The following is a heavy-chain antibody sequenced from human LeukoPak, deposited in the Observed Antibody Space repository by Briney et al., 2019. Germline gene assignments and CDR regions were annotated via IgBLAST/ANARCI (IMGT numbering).Heavy chain of an antibody. J-gene: IGHJ4*02. CDR3: AKRNGYYDSSGYYSRYFDY. CDR2: ISGSGGST. D-gene: IGHD3-22*01. V-gene: IGHV3-23*01. CDR1: GFTFSSYA. Sequence: GGSLRLSSAASGFTFSSYAMSWVRQAPGKGLEWVSAISGSGGSTYYADSVKGRFTISRDNSKNTLYLQMNSLRAEDTAVYYCAKRNGYYDSSGYYSRYFDYWGQGTLVTVSS.